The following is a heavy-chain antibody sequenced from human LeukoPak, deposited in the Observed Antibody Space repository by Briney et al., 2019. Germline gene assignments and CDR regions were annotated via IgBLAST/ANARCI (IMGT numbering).Heavy chain of an antibody. CDR3: ARRHPPTYSQDTIGYMDA. D-gene: IGHD3-3*01. J-gene: IGHJ6*03. V-gene: IGHV3-21*01. CDR1: GFTFSSYS. CDR2: ISSSSSYI. Sequence: GGSLRLSCAVSGFTFSSYSMNWVRQAPGKGLEWVSSISSSSSYIYYADSVKGRFTISRDNAKNSLYLQMNSLRADDTALYYCARRHPPTYSQDTIGYMDAWGKGPTVTVSS.